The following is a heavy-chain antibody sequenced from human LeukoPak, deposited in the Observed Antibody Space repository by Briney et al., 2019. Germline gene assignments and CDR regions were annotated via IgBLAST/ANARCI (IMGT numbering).Heavy chain of an antibody. CDR1: GGSFSGYY. J-gene: IGHJ4*02. V-gene: IGHV4-34*01. D-gene: IGHD3-22*01. Sequence: SETLSLTCAVYGGSFSGYYWSWIRQPPGKGLEWIGEINHSGSTNYNPSLKSRVTISVDTSKNQFSLKLSSVTAADTAVYYCARYYDSLDYWGQGTLVTVSS. CDR3: ARYYDSLDY. CDR2: INHSGST.